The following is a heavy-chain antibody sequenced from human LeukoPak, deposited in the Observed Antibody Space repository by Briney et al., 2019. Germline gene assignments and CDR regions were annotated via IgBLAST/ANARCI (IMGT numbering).Heavy chain of an antibody. V-gene: IGHV3-33*01. D-gene: IGHD4-17*01. CDR3: ARPKLMTTVTSMVY. CDR2: IWYDGSNK. CDR1: GFTFSSYG. J-gene: IGHJ4*02. Sequence: PGGSLRLSCAASGFTFSSYGMHWVRQAPGKGLEWVAVIWYDGSNKYYADSVKGRFTISRDNSKNTLYLQMNSLRAEDTAVYYCARPKLMTTVTSMVYWGQGTLVTVSS.